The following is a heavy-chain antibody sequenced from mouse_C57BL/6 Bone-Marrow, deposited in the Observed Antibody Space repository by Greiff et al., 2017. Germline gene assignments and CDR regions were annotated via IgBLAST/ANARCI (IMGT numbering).Heavy chain of an antibody. Sequence: EVKLEESGGGLVQPGGSLSLSCAASGFTFTDYYMSWVRQPPGKALEWLGFIRNKANGYTTAYSASVKGRFTISRHNSQSILELQLNALRTGDSATYYFTNQYDYGSSYGYFDVWGTGTTVTVSS. D-gene: IGHD1-1*01. J-gene: IGHJ1*03. CDR3: TNQYDYGSSYGYFDV. CDR2: IRNKANGYTT. V-gene: IGHV7-3*01. CDR1: GFTFTDYY.